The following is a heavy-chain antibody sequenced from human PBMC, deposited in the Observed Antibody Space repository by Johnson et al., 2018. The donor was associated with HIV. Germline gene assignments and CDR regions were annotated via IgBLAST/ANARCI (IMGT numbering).Heavy chain of an antibody. Sequence: VQLVESGGGLVQPGGSLRLSCAASGFTFSSYWMSWVRQAPGKGLEWVANVNQEGSEKYYVDSVKGRFTISRDNAKNSLYLQMNSLRAEDTAVYYCARSGSYYGAFDIWGQGTMVTVSS. V-gene: IGHV3-7*04. CDR2: VNQEGSEK. CDR1: GFTFSSYW. D-gene: IGHD1-26*01. CDR3: ARSGSYYGAFDI. J-gene: IGHJ3*02.